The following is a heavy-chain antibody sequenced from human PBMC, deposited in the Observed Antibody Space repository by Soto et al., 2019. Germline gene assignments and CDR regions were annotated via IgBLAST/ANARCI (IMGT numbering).Heavy chain of an antibody. Sequence: QVQFVQSGAEVKKPGASVKVSCKASGYAFSSYAMHWVRQAPGQRLEWMGWINIGSGNTEYSQNFQDRITITRDTSARTVYMELSGLRSEDTAVYYCARDGGDCGYRLAYYYYIGMDVWGQGTTVTVSS. CDR1: GYAFSSYA. J-gene: IGHJ6*02. CDR2: INIGSGNT. D-gene: IGHD2-21*02. CDR3: ARDGGDCGYRLAYYYYIGMDV. V-gene: IGHV1-3*04.